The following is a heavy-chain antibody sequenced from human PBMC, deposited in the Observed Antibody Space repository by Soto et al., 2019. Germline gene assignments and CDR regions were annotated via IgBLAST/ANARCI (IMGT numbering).Heavy chain of an antibody. J-gene: IGHJ4*02. CDR3: AKDKSRGRTLTADC. D-gene: IGHD1-1*01. Sequence: GGSLRLACAASGFTFSSYAMSWVRQAPGKGLEWVSAISVSGDITYYADSVKGRFSISRDNSKDTMYLQMNSLRAEDTAIYYCAKDKSRGRTLTADCWGEGTLVPVSP. CDR2: ISVSGDIT. V-gene: IGHV3-23*01. CDR1: GFTFSSYA.